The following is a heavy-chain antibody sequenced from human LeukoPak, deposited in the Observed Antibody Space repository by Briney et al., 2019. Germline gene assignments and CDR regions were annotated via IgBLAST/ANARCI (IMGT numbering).Heavy chain of an antibody. Sequence: SQTLSLTCAISGDSVSSNSAAWNWIRQSPSRGLEWLGRTYYRSKWYNDYAVSVKSRITINPDTSKNQFSLQLNSVTPEDTAVYYCARGTPDRRWLQSIPSYYMDVWGKGTTVTISS. V-gene: IGHV6-1*01. D-gene: IGHD5-24*01. CDR2: TYYRSKWYN. J-gene: IGHJ6*03. CDR1: GDSVSSNSAA. CDR3: ARGTPDRRWLQSIPSYYMDV.